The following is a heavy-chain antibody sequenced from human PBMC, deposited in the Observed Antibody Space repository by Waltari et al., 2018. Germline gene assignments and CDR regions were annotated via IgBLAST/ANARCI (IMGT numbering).Heavy chain of an antibody. V-gene: IGHV3-11*01. D-gene: IGHD3-3*01. CDR2: MDIGGSAI. Sequence: QVQLVESGGGLVKPGGSLRLSCTASGFSFSDYYMSWIRQAPGKGLEWISYMDIGGSAIHYADSVEGRFTISRDNAKNSLYLQMISLRADDTAVYYCARAREHSSDFWNGYSYYFDQWGQGTLVTVSS. CDR3: ARAREHSSDFWNGYSYYFDQ. CDR1: GFSFSDYY. J-gene: IGHJ4*02.